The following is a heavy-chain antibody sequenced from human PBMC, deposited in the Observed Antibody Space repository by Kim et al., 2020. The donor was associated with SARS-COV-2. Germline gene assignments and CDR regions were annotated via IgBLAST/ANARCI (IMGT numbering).Heavy chain of an antibody. J-gene: IGHJ4*02. V-gene: IGHV1-69*01. Sequence: QKFQGRVTITADESTSTAYMELSSLRSEDTAVYYCAREGRSGSYYRDFDYWGQGTLVTVSS. CDR3: AREGRSGSYYRDFDY. D-gene: IGHD1-26*01.